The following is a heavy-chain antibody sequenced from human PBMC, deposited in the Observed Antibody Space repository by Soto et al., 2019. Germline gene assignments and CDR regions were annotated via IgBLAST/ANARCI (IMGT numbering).Heavy chain of an antibody. CDR2: IFYSGST. CDR3: ARRESYDILTGYYHFDY. CDR1: GGSISSSSHY. Sequence: PSETLSLTCTVSGGSISSSSHYWGWIRQPPGKGLEWIGSIFYSGSTYYNPSLMSRVTISVDTSKNQFSLKLSSVTAADTAVYYCARRESYDILTGYYHFDYWGQGIQVTVSS. J-gene: IGHJ4*02. V-gene: IGHV4-39*01. D-gene: IGHD3-9*01.